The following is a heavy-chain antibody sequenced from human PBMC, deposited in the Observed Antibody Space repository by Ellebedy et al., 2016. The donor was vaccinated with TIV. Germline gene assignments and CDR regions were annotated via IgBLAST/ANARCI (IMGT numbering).Heavy chain of an antibody. Sequence: GESLKISCTASGFTFGDYAMSWVRQAPGKGLEWVSFIRSKAYGGTTEYAASVKGRFTISRDDSKSIAYLQMNSLKAEDTAVYYCTRDLTTLAAAGTGIHYYTMDVWGQGTTVTVSS. CDR2: IRSKAYGGTT. CDR3: TRDLTTLAAAGTGIHYYTMDV. D-gene: IGHD6-13*01. CDR1: GFTFGDYA. V-gene: IGHV3-49*04. J-gene: IGHJ6*02.